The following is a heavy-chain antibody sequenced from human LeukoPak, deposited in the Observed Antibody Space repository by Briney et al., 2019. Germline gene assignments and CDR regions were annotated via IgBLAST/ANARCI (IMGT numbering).Heavy chain of an antibody. CDR1: GFTFSGYS. V-gene: IGHV3-48*02. J-gene: IGHJ4*02. CDR2: ISSTSSTI. CDR3: VRTRAGYFFDY. Sequence: GGSLRLSCAASGFTFSGYSMSWVRQAPGKGLEWISYISSTSSTIRSADSVEGRVTISRDNAKNSLYLQMNSLRDEDTAVYYCVRTRAGYFFDYWGRGSLVTVSS.